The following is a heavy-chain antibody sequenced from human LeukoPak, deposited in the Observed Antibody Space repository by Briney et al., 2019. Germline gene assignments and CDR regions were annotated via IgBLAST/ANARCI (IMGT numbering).Heavy chain of an antibody. CDR1: GGSFSGYY. CDR3: ARGREGVVVPAAPRRHSYYYYMDV. D-gene: IGHD2-2*01. J-gene: IGHJ6*03. V-gene: IGHV4-34*01. CDR2: INHSGST. Sequence: PSETLSLTCAVYGGSFSGYYWSWIRQPPGKGLEWIGEINHSGSTNYNPPLKSRVTISVDTSKNQFSLKLSSVTAADTAVYYCARGREGVVVPAAPRRHSYYYYMDVWGKGTTVTVSS.